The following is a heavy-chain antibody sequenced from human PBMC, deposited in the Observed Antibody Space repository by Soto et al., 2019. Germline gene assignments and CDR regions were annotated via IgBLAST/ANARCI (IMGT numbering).Heavy chain of an antibody. CDR3: AKDRAFGSSSTGYHYYYGMDV. V-gene: IGHV3-30*18. CDR1: EFTFSSYG. Sequence: HPGGSLRLSCAASEFTFSSYGMHWVRQAPGKGLEWVAVISYDGSNKYYADSVKGRFTISRDNSKNTLYLQMNSLRAEDTAVYYCAKDRAFGSSSTGYHYYYGMDVWGQGTTVTVSS. J-gene: IGHJ6*02. CDR2: ISYDGSNK. D-gene: IGHD6-6*01.